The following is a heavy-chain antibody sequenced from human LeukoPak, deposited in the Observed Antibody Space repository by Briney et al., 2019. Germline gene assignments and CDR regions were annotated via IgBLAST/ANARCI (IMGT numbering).Heavy chain of an antibody. J-gene: IGHJ4*02. CDR2: ISGDGGST. D-gene: IGHD2-15*01. Sequence: GGSLRLSCAVSGFTFDDYAMHWVRHAPGKGLEWVSLISGDGGSTYYADSVKGRFTISRDNSKNSLYLQMNSLRTEDTSLYYCAKDEGGDIVHWGQGTLVTVSS. CDR1: GFTFDDYA. CDR3: AKDEGGDIVH. V-gene: IGHV3-43*02.